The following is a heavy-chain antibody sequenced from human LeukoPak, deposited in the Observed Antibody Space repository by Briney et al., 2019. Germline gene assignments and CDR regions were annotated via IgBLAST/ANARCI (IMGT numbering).Heavy chain of an antibody. Sequence: GGSLRLSCAASGFTFSNYWMAWVRQAPGKGLEWVANIKQDESTKHYVESVKGRFTISRDNTKNSLCLQMNSLRAEDSAVYYCARDDGGSLEHWSQGTLVTVSS. J-gene: IGHJ4*02. V-gene: IGHV3-7*01. CDR3: ARDDGGSLEH. CDR1: GFTFSNYW. CDR2: IKQDESTK. D-gene: IGHD1-26*01.